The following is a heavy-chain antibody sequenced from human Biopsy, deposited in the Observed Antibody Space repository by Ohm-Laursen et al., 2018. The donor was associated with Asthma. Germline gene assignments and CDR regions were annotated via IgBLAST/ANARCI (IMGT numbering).Heavy chain of an antibody. J-gene: IGHJ4*02. CDR3: ARGLDYSGRSSSDY. CDR2: MSYDGSMK. D-gene: IGHD3-10*01. Sequence: SLRLSCAASRFTFNKFWMHWVRQAPGKGLEWVALMSYDGSMKDYADSVRGRFTISRDNSKNTLYLRMNSLRVEDTATYYCARGLDYSGRSSSDYWGQGSLVTVSS. V-gene: IGHV3-30*03. CDR1: RFTFNKFW.